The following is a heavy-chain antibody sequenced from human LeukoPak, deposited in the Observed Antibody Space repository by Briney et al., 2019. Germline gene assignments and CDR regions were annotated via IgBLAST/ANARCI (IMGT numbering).Heavy chain of an antibody. CDR1: GYSISSGYY. J-gene: IGHJ6*03. V-gene: IGHV4-38-2*02. Sequence: SETLSLTCTVSGYSISSGYYWGWIRQPPGKGLEWIGSIYHSGSTYYNPSLKSRVTISVDTSKNQFSPKLSSVTAADTAVYYCARGGKGPVSYYYYMDVWGKGTTVTVSS. D-gene: IGHD1-14*01. CDR3: ARGGKGPVSYYYYMDV. CDR2: IYHSGST.